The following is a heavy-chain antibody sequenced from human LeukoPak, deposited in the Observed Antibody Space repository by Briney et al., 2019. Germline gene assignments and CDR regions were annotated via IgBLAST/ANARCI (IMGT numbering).Heavy chain of an antibody. CDR2: IYYSGST. CDR1: GGSISSSSYY. D-gene: IGHD5-12*01. CDR3: ARLWGYDVDPFDY. J-gene: IGHJ4*02. Sequence: PSETLSLTCTVSGGSISSSSYYWGWIRQPPGKGPEWIGNIYYSGSTYYNPSLKSRVTISVDTSKNQFSLKLSSVTAADTAVYYCARLWGYDVDPFDYWGQGTLVTVSS. V-gene: IGHV4-39*07.